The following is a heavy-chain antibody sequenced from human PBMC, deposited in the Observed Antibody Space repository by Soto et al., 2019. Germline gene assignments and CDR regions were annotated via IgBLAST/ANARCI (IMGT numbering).Heavy chain of an antibody. D-gene: IGHD4-17*01. V-gene: IGHV4-30-2*01. Sequence: RSVTCVVADGCSRSGGYSRSWIRQPPGKGLEWIGYIYHSGSTNYNPSLKSRVTISVGRSKNQFSLKLSSVTAADTAVYYCARGGTTVTTFSFWGQGTLVTVSS. J-gene: IGHJ1*01. CDR1: DGCSRSGGYS. CDR2: IYHSGST. CDR3: ARGGTTVTTFSF.